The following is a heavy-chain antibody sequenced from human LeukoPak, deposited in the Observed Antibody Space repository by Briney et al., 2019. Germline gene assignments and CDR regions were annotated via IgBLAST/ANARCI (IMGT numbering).Heavy chain of an antibody. D-gene: IGHD5-24*01. CDR3: AKDFEYMMATIQTSDY. Sequence: GGSLRLSCAASGFTFSSYGMHWVRQAPGKGLEWVAFIRYDGSNKYYADSVKGRFTISRDNSKNTLYLQMNSLRAEDTAVYYCAKDFEYMMATIQTSDYWGQGTLVTVSS. V-gene: IGHV3-30*02. J-gene: IGHJ4*02. CDR2: IRYDGSNK. CDR1: GFTFSSYG.